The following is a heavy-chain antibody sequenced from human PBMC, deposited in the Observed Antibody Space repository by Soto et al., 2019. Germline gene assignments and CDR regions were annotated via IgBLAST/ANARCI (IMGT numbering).Heavy chain of an antibody. V-gene: IGHV3-48*03. CDR3: ARDSDVDAFDI. J-gene: IGHJ3*02. D-gene: IGHD1-26*01. CDR1: GFTFSSYE. Sequence: EVQLVESGGGLVQPGGSLRLSCGASGFTFSSYEMNWVRQAPGKGLEWVSYISSSGSTIYYADSLKGRFTISRDNAKNSLYLQMNSLRAEDTGVYYCARDSDVDAFDIWGQGTMVTVSS. CDR2: ISSSGSTI.